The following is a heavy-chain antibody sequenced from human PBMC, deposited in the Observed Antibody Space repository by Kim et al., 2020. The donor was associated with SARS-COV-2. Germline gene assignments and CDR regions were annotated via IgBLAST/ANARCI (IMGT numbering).Heavy chain of an antibody. CDR3: ARGPGYSSSWYGARNWFAP. CDR2: INHSGST. Sequence: SETLSLTCAVYGGSFSGYYWSWIRQPPGKGLEWIGEINHSGSTNYNPSLKSRVTISVDTSKNQFSLKLSPVTAADTAVYYCARGPGYSSSWYGARNWFAP. CDR1: GGSFSGYY. J-gene: IGHJ5*02. D-gene: IGHD6-13*01. V-gene: IGHV4-34*01.